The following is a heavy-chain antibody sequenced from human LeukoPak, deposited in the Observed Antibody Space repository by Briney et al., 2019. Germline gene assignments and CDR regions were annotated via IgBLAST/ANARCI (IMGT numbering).Heavy chain of an antibody. V-gene: IGHV1-46*01. Sequence: ASVKVSCKASGYILSSYNMHWVRQAPGQGLEWLGIINPSGGITNYAQKFQGRVTMTRDMSTSTVYMELSSLRSEDTAVYYCARVSVGATMLAYFDYWGQGTLVTVSS. J-gene: IGHJ4*02. CDR2: INPSGGIT. D-gene: IGHD1-26*01. CDR3: ARVSVGATMLAYFDY. CDR1: GYILSSYN.